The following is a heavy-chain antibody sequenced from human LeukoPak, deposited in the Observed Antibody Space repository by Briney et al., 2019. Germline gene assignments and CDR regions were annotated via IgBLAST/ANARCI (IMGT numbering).Heavy chain of an antibody. V-gene: IGHV4-34*01. CDR3: ARGWFGFWHNGYADDNAFDI. J-gene: IGHJ3*02. Sequence: PSETLSLTCAVYGGSFSGYYWSWIRQVPGKRLEWIGEINQSGRTNYNPSLKSRVTISVDTSKNQISLRLSFVTATDTAMYYCARGWFGFWHNGYADDNAFDIWGQGTMVTVSS. CDR2: INQSGRT. D-gene: IGHD2-2*01. CDR1: GGSFSGYY.